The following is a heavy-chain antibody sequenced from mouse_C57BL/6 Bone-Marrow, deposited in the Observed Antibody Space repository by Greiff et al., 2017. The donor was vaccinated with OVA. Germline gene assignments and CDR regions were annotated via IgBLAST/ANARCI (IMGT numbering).Heavy chain of an antibody. CDR1: GYTFTSYG. CDR3: ARHSNYGGAFDY. CDR2: IYPRSGNT. J-gene: IGHJ2*01. Sequence: ESGAELARPGASVKLSCKASGYTFTSYGISWVKQRTGQGLEWIGEIYPRSGNTYYNEKFKGKATLTAYKSSSTAYMELRSLTSEDSAVYFCARHSNYGGAFDYWGQGTTLTVSS. V-gene: IGHV1-81*01. D-gene: IGHD2-5*01.